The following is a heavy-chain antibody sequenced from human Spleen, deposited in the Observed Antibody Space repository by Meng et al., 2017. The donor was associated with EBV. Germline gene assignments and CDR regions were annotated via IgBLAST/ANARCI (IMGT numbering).Heavy chain of an antibody. V-gene: IGHV4-4*02. Sequence: VQLTECGPELVRPSVTLSLTCTVPGGSSSGYNWYSWVRQPPGKGLEWIGEIYHSGRTNYNPSLKSRATISAYKSETQFSLNLKSVTAADTAVYYCARGRGGYYIFDYWGQGTLVTVSS. CDR2: IYHSGRT. CDR1: GGSSSGYNW. CDR3: ARGRGGYYIFDY. D-gene: IGHD3-22*01. J-gene: IGHJ4*02.